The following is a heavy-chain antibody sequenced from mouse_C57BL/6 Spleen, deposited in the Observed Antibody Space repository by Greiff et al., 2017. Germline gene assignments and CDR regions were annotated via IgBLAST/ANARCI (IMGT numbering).Heavy chain of an antibody. J-gene: IGHJ2*01. CDR1: GYTFTSYW. D-gene: IGHD1-1*01. CDR3: AGTVVATDYFDY. V-gene: IGHV1-50*01. Sequence: QVHVKQPGAELVKPGASVKLSCKASGYTFTSYWMQWVKQRPGQGLEWIGEIDPSDSYTNYNQKFKGKATLTVDTSSSTAYMQLSSLTSEDSAVYYCAGTVVATDYFDYWGQGTTLTVSS. CDR2: IDPSDSYT.